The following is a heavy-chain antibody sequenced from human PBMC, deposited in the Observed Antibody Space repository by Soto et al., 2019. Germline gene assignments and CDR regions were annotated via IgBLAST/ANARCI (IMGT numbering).Heavy chain of an antibody. J-gene: IGHJ5*02. CDR1: GGSISSYY. V-gene: IGHV4-59*08. Sequence: QVQLQESGPGLVKPSETLSLTCTVSGGSISSYYWSWIRQPPGKGLEWIGYIYYSGSTNYNPSLKIRVTIAVQTSKNQFPLKLSSVTAADTAVYYCARHGYSSSWYVWFDPCGQGTLVTVSS. CDR3: ARHGYSSSWYVWFDP. CDR2: IYYSGST. D-gene: IGHD6-13*01.